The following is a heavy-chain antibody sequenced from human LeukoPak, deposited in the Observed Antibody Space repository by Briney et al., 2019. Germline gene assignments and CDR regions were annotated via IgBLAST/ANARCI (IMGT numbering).Heavy chain of an antibody. CDR2: INADNGGT. Sequence: ASVKVSCKASGFTFTGHYMHWVRQAPGQGLEWMGWINADNGGTHYAQNFQARVTMTRDTSISTVYVELSRLSSDDTAYYYCARDHNWGPGYWGQGTLVTVSS. V-gene: IGHV1-2*02. CDR3: ARDHNWGPGY. CDR1: GFTFTGHY. D-gene: IGHD7-27*01. J-gene: IGHJ4*02.